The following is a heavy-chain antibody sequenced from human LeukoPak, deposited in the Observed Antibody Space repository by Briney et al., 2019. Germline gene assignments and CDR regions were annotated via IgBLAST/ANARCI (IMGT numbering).Heavy chain of an antibody. J-gene: IGHJ4*02. D-gene: IGHD3-9*01. CDR3: AKVGLYILTGLAYDY. Sequence: GGSLRLSCAASGFTFSSYSMNWVRQAPGKGLEWVSYISSSSSTIYYADSVKGRFTISRDNAKNSLYLQMNSLRDEDTAVYYCAKVGLYILTGLAYDYWGQGILVTVSS. V-gene: IGHV3-48*02. CDR1: GFTFSSYS. CDR2: ISSSSSTI.